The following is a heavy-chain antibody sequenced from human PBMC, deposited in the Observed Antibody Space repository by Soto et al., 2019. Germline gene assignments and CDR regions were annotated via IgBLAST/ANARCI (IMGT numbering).Heavy chain of an antibody. CDR2: IKQDGSEK. J-gene: IGHJ6*03. V-gene: IGHV3-7*01. D-gene: IGHD1-20*01. CDR1: GFTFSSYW. Sequence: GGSLRLSCAASGFTFSSYWMSWVRQAPGKGLEWVANIKQDGSEKYYVDSVKGRFTISRDNAKNSLYLQMNSLRAEDTAVYYCARGLITGSSYYYYYMDVWGKGTTVTVSS. CDR3: ARGLITGSSYYYYYMDV.